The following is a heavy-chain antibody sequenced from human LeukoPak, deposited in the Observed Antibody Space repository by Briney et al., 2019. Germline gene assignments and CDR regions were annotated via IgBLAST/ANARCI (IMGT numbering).Heavy chain of an antibody. CDR1: GGSISSSSYY. J-gene: IGHJ5*02. CDR3: ARHAPTTVVVPAAIGGDWFDP. Sequence: SETLSLTCTVSGGSISSSSYYWGWIRQPPGKGLEWIGSIYYSGSTYYNPSLKSRVTISVDTSKNQFSLKLSSVTAADTAVYYCARHAPTTVVVPAAIGGDWFDPWGQGTLVTVSS. V-gene: IGHV4-39*01. D-gene: IGHD2-2*01. CDR2: IYYSGST.